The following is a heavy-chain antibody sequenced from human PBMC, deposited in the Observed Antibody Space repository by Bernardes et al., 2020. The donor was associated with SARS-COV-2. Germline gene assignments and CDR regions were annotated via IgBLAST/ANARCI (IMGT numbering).Heavy chain of an antibody. CDR1: GFIFSRFG. Sequence: GGSLRLSCAASGFIFSRFGMHWVRQAPGKGLEWVAVISYDGSNKDYADSVKGRFTISRDNSKNTLDLQMNSLRAEDTAVYYCAKVGTVAGPIDYWGQGTLVTVSS. CDR3: AKVGTVAGPIDY. V-gene: IGHV3-30*18. CDR2: ISYDGSNK. J-gene: IGHJ4*02. D-gene: IGHD6-19*01.